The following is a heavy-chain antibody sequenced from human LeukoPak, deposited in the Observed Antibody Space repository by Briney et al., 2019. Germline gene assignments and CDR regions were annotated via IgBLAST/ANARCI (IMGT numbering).Heavy chain of an antibody. CDR3: ARGAFIVAATGYYFGY. Sequence: ASVRVSCKSSGYTFTDYYMHWVRQAPGQGLEWMGWINPNSGGTIYAQKFQGRVTMTRDTSISTAYMELSRLRSDDTAVYYCARGAFIVAATGYYFGYWGQGTLVTVSS. J-gene: IGHJ4*02. V-gene: IGHV1-2*02. D-gene: IGHD6-13*01. CDR1: GYTFTDYY. CDR2: INPNSGGT.